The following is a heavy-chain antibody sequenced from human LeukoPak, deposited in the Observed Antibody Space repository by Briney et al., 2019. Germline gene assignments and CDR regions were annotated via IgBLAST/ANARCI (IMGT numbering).Heavy chain of an antibody. D-gene: IGHD5-12*01. CDR3: ARDLGLLYGYSGYDSDY. V-gene: IGHV1-46*01. J-gene: IGHJ4*02. Sequence: ASVKVSCKASGYTFTSYFMHWVRQAPGQGLEWMGIINPSGGSTNYAQKFQGRVTMTRDTSTSTVYMELSSLRSEDTAVYYCARDLGLLYGYSGYDSDYWGQGTLVTVSS. CDR1: GYTFTSYF. CDR2: INPSGGST.